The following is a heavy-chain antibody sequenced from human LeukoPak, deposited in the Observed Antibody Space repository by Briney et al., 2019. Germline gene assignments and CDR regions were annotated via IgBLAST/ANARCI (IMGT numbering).Heavy chain of an antibody. J-gene: IGHJ4*02. V-gene: IGHV3-23*01. CDR1: GFTFGSYA. D-gene: IGHD2-15*01. CDR3: AKTTTGYSSGRYPAWPIDY. Sequence: GGSLRLSCAASGFTFGSYAMYWVRQAPGKGLEWVSGIFGSGGSAHYADSVKGRFTISRDNSKNTVYLQMDSLRAEDTATYYCAKTTTGYSSGRYPAWPIDYWGQGTLVTVSS. CDR2: IFGSGGSA.